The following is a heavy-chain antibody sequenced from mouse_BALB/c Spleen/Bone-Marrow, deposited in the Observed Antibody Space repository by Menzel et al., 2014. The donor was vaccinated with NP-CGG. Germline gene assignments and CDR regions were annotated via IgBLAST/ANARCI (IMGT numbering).Heavy chain of an antibody. CDR1: GFNIKDTY. V-gene: IGHV14-3*02. J-gene: IGHJ3*01. CDR2: IDPANGNT. CDR3: PSYYFVRAWFAY. D-gene: IGHD1-1*01. Sequence: VHVKQSGAELVKPGASVKLSCTASGFNIKDTYMHWVKQRPEQGLEWIGRIDPANGNTKYDPKFQGKATITADTSSNTAYLQLSSLTSEDTDVDYCPSYYFVRAWFAYWGQGTLVTVSA.